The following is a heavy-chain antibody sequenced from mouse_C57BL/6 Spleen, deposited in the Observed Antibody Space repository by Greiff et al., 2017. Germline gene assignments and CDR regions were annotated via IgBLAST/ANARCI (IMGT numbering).Heavy chain of an antibody. J-gene: IGHJ2*01. CDR2: IYPRDGST. CDR3: ARWRYYGSSSYYFDY. Sequence: VQLQQSDAELVKPGASVKISCKVSGYTFTDHTIHWMKQRPEQGLEWIGYIYPRDGSTKYNEKFKGKATLTADKSSSTAYMQLNSLTSEDSAVYFCARWRYYGSSSYYFDYWGQGTTRTVSS. CDR1: GYTFTDHT. V-gene: IGHV1-78*01. D-gene: IGHD1-1*01.